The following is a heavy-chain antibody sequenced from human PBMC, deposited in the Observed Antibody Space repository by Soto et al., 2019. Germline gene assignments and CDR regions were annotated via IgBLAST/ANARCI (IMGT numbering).Heavy chain of an antibody. J-gene: IGHJ4*02. CDR1: GFTFSSYW. V-gene: IGHV3-74*01. D-gene: IGHD3-22*01. CDR3: ARVPTFDSSGYYPDY. CDR2: INSDGSTT. Sequence: PGGSLRLSCAASGFTFSSYWMHWVRQAPGKGLVWVSRINSDGSTTNYADSVKGRFTISRDSAKNTLSLQMNSLRAEDTAVYYCARVPTFDSSGYYPDYWGQGTLVTVSS.